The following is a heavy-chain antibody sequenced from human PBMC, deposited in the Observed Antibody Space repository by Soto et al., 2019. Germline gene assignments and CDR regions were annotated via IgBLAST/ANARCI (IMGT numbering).Heavy chain of an antibody. J-gene: IGHJ4*02. D-gene: IGHD3-9*01. V-gene: IGHV3-30*18. CDR2: ISYDGSNK. CDR1: GFTFSSYG. CDR3: AKDDILTGYSPVYYFDY. Sequence: QVQLVESGGGVVQPGRSLRLSCAASGFTFSSYGMHWVRQAPGKGLEWEAVISYDGSNKYYADSVKGRFTISRDNSKNTLYLQMNSLRAEDTAVYYCAKDDILTGYSPVYYFDYWGQGTLVTVSS.